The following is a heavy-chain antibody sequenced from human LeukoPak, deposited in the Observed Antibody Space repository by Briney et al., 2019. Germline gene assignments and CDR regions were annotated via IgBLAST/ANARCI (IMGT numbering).Heavy chain of an antibody. Sequence: SETLSLTCTVSGGSISSSSYYWGWIRQPPGKGLEWIGSIYYSGSTYYNPSLKSRLTISVDTSKNQFSLKLSSVTAADTAVYYCARGVPPLDAFDIWGQGTMVTVSS. D-gene: IGHD1-1*01. V-gene: IGHV4-39*01. CDR3: ARGVPPLDAFDI. CDR2: IYYSGST. CDR1: GGSISSSSYY. J-gene: IGHJ3*02.